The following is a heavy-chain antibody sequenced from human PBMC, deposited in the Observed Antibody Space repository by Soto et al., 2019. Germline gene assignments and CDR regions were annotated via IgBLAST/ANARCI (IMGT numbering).Heavy chain of an antibody. J-gene: IGHJ4*02. CDR3: ATDVAYFES. CDR2: VYNTART. V-gene: IGHV4-61*01. CDR1: GGSFKSGSYS. Sequence: PSETLSLTCTVSGGSFKSGSYSWRWIREPPGKGLDWIGYVYNTARTSYNPSLKSRVSISMDTSKNQFSLNLDSVTAPDTAVYFCATDVAYFESWGKGNLVT.